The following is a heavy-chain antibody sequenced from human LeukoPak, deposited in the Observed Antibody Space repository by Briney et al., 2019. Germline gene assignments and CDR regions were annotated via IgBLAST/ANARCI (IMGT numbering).Heavy chain of an antibody. D-gene: IGHD3-10*01. CDR3: ARAVTTMVRGVKVGYYYYMDV. CDR1: GFTFSSYA. Sequence: PGGSLRLSCAASGFTFSSYAMSWVRQAPGKGLEWVSTTSGSSGNTYYADSVKGRFTFSRDNSKNTLYLQMNSLRAEDTAVYYCARAVTTMVRGVKVGYYYYMDVWGKGTTVTISS. CDR2: TSGSSGNT. J-gene: IGHJ6*03. V-gene: IGHV3-23*01.